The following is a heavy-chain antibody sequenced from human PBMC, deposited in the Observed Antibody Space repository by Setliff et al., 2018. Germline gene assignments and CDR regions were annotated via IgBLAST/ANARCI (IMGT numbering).Heavy chain of an antibody. CDR1: GFTFSSYS. CDR3: ARDPGPPMVRGVISRYYYYYGMDV. Sequence: GGSLRLSCAASGFTFSSYSMNWVRQAPGKGLEWVSSISSSSSYIYYADSVKGRFTISRDNAQNSLYLQMNSLRAEDTAVYYCARDPGPPMVRGVISRYYYYYGMDVWGQGTTVTVSS. D-gene: IGHD3-10*01. J-gene: IGHJ6*02. V-gene: IGHV3-21*01. CDR2: ISSSSSYI.